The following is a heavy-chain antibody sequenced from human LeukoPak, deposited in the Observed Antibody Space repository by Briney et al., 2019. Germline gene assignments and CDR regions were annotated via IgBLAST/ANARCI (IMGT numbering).Heavy chain of an antibody. CDR3: ARDGYYDSSGAFDY. CDR2: ISSSGSTI. D-gene: IGHD3-22*01. CDR1: GFTFRDYY. J-gene: IGHJ4*02. V-gene: IGHV3-11*04. Sequence: GGSLRLACAASGFTFRDYYMSWIRPAPGKGLEWVSYISSSGSTIYYADSVKGRFTISRDNAKNSLYLQMNSLRAEDTAVYYCARDGYYDSSGAFDYWGQGTLVTVSS.